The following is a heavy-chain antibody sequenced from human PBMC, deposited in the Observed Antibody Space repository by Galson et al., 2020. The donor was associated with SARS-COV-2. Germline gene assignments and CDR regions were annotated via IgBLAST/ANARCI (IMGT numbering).Heavy chain of an antibody. Sequence: GESLKISCAASGFTFSSYEMNWVRQAPGKGLEWVSYISRSGTNIYYADSVKGRFTISRDNAMNSLYLQMNSLRAEDTALYYCARDVSMVRALFPYYYGMDVWGQGTTVTVSS. J-gene: IGHJ6*02. CDR1: GFTFSSYE. CDR3: ARDVSMVRALFPYYYGMDV. CDR2: ISRSGTNI. V-gene: IGHV3-48*03. D-gene: IGHD3-10*01.